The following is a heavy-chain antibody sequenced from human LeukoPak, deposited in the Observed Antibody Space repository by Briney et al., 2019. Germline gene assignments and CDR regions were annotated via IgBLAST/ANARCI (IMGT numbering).Heavy chain of an antibody. Sequence: GGSLRLSCAASGFTFSSYWMHWVRQAPGKGLVWVSRINSDGSSTSYADSVKGRFTISRDNAKNTLYLQMNSLRAEDTAVYYCARGGIAVAGPFDYWGQGTLVTVSS. CDR3: ARGGIAVAGPFDY. J-gene: IGHJ4*02. V-gene: IGHV3-74*01. CDR1: GFTFSSYW. D-gene: IGHD6-19*01. CDR2: INSDGSST.